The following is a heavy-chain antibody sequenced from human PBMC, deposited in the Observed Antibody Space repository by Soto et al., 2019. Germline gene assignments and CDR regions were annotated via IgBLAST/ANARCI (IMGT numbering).Heavy chain of an antibody. CDR2: ISGGGGST. Sequence: GGSLRLSCAASGFTFSSYVMSWVRQAPGKGLEWVSTISGGGGSTYYADSVKGRFTISRDNSKNTLYLQMNTLRAEDTAVYYCAKALSAPGIFDYWGQGTLVTVSS. CDR1: GFTFSSYV. J-gene: IGHJ4*02. V-gene: IGHV3-23*01. D-gene: IGHD6-13*01. CDR3: AKALSAPGIFDY.